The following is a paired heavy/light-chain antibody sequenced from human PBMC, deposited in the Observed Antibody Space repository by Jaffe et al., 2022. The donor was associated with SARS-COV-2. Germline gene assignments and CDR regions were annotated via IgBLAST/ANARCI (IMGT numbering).Heavy chain of an antibody. D-gene: IGHD5-18*01. CDR2: ISSTSSTK. J-gene: IGHJ1*01. Sequence: DVQLVESGGGLVQPGGTVKLSCIGSGFTFRTYSMNWVRQAPGKGLEWVSYISSTSSTKNYADSVEGRFTVSRDNAMNSLYLQMNSLRDEDTAIYYCARGVGYSYLLTWGQGILVTVSS. V-gene: IGHV3-48*02. CDR3: ARGVGYSYLLT. CDR1: GFTFRTYS.
Light chain of an antibody. Sequence: SYVLTQPPSVSVAPGQTARITCGGNNIGSTSVHWYQQKPGQAPVLVVYDDSDRPSGIPERFSGSNSGDTATLTISRVEVGDEADYHCQVWDRSHPCVFGGGTKLTVL. CDR1: NIGSTS. CDR3: QVWDRSHPCV. CDR2: DDS. V-gene: IGLV3-21*02. J-gene: IGLJ3*02.